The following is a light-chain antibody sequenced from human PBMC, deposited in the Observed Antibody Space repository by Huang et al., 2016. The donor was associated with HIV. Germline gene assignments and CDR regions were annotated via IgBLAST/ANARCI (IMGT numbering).Light chain of an antibody. Sequence: EIVMTQSPGTLSVSPGERATLSCRASQRVSNNLAWYQQKPGKAPRLLIYVASTRATGIPARFSGSGSGTEFTLTISSLQSEDFAVYHCQQYNNWPWTFGQGTKVEIK. CDR1: QRVSNN. V-gene: IGKV3D-15*01. J-gene: IGKJ1*01. CDR2: VAS. CDR3: QQYNNWPWT.